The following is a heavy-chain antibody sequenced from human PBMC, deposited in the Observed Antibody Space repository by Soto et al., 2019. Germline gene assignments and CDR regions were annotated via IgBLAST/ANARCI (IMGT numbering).Heavy chain of an antibody. Sequence: QVQLVESGGGVVQPGRSLRLSCAASRFTFSSYGMHWVRQAPGKGLEWVAVISYDGSNKYYADSVNGRFTISRDNSKNTLYLQMNSLRAEDTAVYYCAKVRQQLAIDAFDIWGQGTMVTVSS. CDR3: AKVRQQLAIDAFDI. V-gene: IGHV3-30*18. CDR2: ISYDGSNK. CDR1: RFTFSSYG. J-gene: IGHJ3*02. D-gene: IGHD6-13*01.